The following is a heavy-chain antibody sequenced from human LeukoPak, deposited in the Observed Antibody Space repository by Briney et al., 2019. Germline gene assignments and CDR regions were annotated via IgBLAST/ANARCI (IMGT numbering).Heavy chain of an antibody. D-gene: IGHD1-26*01. CDR2: IYYSGST. V-gene: IGHV4-39*01. J-gene: IGHJ3*02. Sequence: SETLSLTCTVSGGSISSSSYYWGWIRQPPGKGLEWIGSIYYSGSTYYNPSLKSRVTISVDTSKNQFSLKLSSVTAADTAVYYCARPLHGSYYDAFDIWGQGTMVTVSS. CDR3: ARPLHGSYYDAFDI. CDR1: GGSISSSSYY.